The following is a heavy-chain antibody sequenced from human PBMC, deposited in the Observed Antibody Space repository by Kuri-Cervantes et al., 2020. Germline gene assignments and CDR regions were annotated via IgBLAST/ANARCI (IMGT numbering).Heavy chain of an antibody. CDR3: ARDGSSYGMTSFDY. J-gene: IGHJ4*02. CDR2: ISWDGGST. Sequence: GGSLRLSCAASGFTFDDYTMHWVRQAPGKGLEWVSLISWDGGSTYYADSVKGRFTIPRDDAKSSLYLQLEALRAADTAVYYCARDGSSYGMTSFDYWGRGTLVTVSS. V-gene: IGHV3-43*01. D-gene: IGHD3-16*01. CDR1: GFTFDDYT.